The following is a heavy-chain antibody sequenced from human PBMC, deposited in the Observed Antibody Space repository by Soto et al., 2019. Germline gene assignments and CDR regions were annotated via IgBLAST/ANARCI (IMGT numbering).Heavy chain of an antibody. V-gene: IGHV4-39*01. CDR2: IYYSGNT. CDR3: ARRYGWAFDI. CDR1: GGSISSSSYY. J-gene: IGHJ3*02. D-gene: IGHD3-16*01. Sequence: SETLSLTCTVSGGSISSSSYYWGWIRQPPGKGLEWIASIYYSGNTYFNPSLKSRVTISVDTSKNQFSLKLSSVTAADTAVYYCARRYGWAFDIWGQGTMVTVSS.